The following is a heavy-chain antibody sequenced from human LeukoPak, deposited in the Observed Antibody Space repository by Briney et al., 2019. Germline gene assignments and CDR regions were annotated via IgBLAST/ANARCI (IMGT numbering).Heavy chain of an antibody. CDR2: INSDGSST. Sequence: GGSLRLSCAASGFTFSSYWMHWVRQAPGKGLLWVSRINSDGSSTSYADSVKGRFTISRDNAKNTLYLQMNSLRAEDTAVYYCARRSSGSPPYYFGYWGQGTLVTVSS. V-gene: IGHV3-74*01. CDR1: GFTFSSYW. CDR3: ARRSSGSPPYYFGY. D-gene: IGHD1-26*01. J-gene: IGHJ4*02.